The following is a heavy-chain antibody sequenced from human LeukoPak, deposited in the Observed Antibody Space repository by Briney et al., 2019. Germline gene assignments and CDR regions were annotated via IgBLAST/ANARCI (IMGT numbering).Heavy chain of an antibody. D-gene: IGHD3-16*01. CDR3: ARDTKTTTIAGGNDY. CDR2: ISAHNGDT. J-gene: IGHJ4*02. Sequence: ASVKVSCKASGYTFTSYGISWVRQAPGQGLEWMGWISAHNGDTHYAQKLQGRVSLTTDTSTSTAYMELRSLTSDDTAVYFCARDTKTTTIAGGNDYWGQGTLVTVSS. V-gene: IGHV1-18*01. CDR1: GYTFTSYG.